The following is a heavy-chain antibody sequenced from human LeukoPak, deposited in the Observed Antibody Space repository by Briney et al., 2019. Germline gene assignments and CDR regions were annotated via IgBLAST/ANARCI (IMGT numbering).Heavy chain of an antibody. D-gene: IGHD2-15*01. V-gene: IGHV1-2*02. CDR1: GYTFTGYY. CDR2: INPNTAVT. Sequence: GASVKVSCKASGYTFTGYYMHWVRQAPGQGLEWMGWINPNTAVTNFAQRFQGRVTLTRDTSITTAYMELTNLASHDTAVYYCARGISLRLLLSWFDTWGQGTLVTVSS. CDR3: ARGISLRLLLSWFDT. J-gene: IGHJ5*02.